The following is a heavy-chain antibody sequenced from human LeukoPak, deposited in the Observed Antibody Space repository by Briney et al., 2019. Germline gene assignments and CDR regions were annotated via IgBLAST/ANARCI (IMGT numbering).Heavy chain of an antibody. CDR2: ISYDGSNK. CDR3: AKRVRDYPYYFDY. Sequence: GGSLRLSCAASGFTFSSYGMHWVRQAPGKGLEWVAVISYDGSNKYYADSVKGRFTISRDNSKNTLYLQMNSLRAEDTAMYYCAKRVRDYPYYFDYWGQGTLVTVSS. CDR1: GFTFSSYG. V-gene: IGHV3-30*18. J-gene: IGHJ4*02. D-gene: IGHD4-17*01.